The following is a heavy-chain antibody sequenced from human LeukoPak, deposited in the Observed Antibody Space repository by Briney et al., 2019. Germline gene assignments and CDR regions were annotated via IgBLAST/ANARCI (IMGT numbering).Heavy chain of an antibody. J-gene: IGHJ3*02. V-gene: IGHV6-1*01. CDR2: TYYRSKWYN. CDR1: GDSVSSNSAA. CDR3: ARASRYFDWLKGPPHAFDI. D-gene: IGHD3-9*01. Sequence: SQTLSLTCAISGDSVSSNSAAWNWIRQSSSRGLEWLGRTYYRSKWYNDYAVSVKSRITINPDTSKNQFSLQLNSVTPEDTAVYYCARASRYFDWLKGPPHAFDIWGQGTMVTVSS.